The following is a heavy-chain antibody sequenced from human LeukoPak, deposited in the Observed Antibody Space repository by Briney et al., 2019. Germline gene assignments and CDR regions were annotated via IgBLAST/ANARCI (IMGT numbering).Heavy chain of an antibody. D-gene: IGHD3-10*01. CDR2: ISGSGGST. V-gene: IGHV3-23*01. Sequence: PGGTLRLSCAASGFTFSSYGMSWVRQAPGKGLEWVSAISGSGGSTYYADSVKGRFTISRDNSKNTLYLQMNSLRAEDTAVYYCAKFGYGSGSTIDYWGQGTLVTVSS. J-gene: IGHJ4*02. CDR1: GFTFSSYG. CDR3: AKFGYGSGSTIDY.